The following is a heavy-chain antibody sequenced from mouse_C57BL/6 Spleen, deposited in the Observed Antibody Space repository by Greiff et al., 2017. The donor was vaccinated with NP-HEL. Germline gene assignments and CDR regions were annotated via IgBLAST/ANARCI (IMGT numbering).Heavy chain of an antibody. J-gene: IGHJ3*01. D-gene: IGHD4-1*01. CDR1: GFTFSSYG. V-gene: IGHV5-6*02. CDR3: ARHEEGGKLGRFAY. Sequence: DVKLVESGGDLVKPGGSLKLSCAASGFTFSSYGMSWVRQTPDKRLEWVATISSGGSYTYYPDSVKGRFTISRDNAKNTLYLQMSSLKSEDTAMYYCARHEEGGKLGRFAYWGQGTLVTVSA. CDR2: ISSGGSYT.